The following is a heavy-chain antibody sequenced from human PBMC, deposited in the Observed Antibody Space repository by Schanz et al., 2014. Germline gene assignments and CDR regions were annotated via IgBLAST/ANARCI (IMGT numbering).Heavy chain of an antibody. Sequence: EMQLLESGGGLIQPGGSLRLSCAASGFTFSTHAMSWVRQAPGKGLEWLSVISASGGDTYYADSVKGRFTISRDNSKNTLYLQMNSLRAEDTAVYYCAKAADWPVTRFDPWGQGTLVTVSS. CDR1: GFTFSTHA. J-gene: IGHJ5*02. CDR3: AKAADWPVTRFDP. D-gene: IGHD3-9*01. CDR2: ISASGGDT. V-gene: IGHV3-23*01.